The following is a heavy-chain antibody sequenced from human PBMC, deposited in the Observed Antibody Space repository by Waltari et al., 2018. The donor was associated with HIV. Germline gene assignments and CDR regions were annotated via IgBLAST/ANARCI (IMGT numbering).Heavy chain of an antibody. CDR3: ARDIQTAAGTLDY. V-gene: IGHV3-33*01. D-gene: IGHD6-13*01. J-gene: IGHJ4*02. CDR1: GFTFSSYG. CDR2: IWYDGNNK. Sequence: QVQLVESGGGVVQPGRSLRLSCAASGFTFSSYGMHWVRQAPGKGVEGGAIIWYDGNNKFYADSVKGRVIISRDNSKNTLYLQMNSLRADDTAVYYCARDIQTAAGTLDYWGQGTLVTVSS.